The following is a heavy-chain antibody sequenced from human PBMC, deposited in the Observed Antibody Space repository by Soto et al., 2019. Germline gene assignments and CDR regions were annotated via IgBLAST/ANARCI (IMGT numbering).Heavy chain of an antibody. CDR1: GDSISSRSYY. Sequence: PSETLSLTCTVSGDSISSRSYYWGWIRQPPGKGLEWIGSIYFSGTTYYNPSLKSRVTISVDTSKNQFSLKLSSVTAADTAVYYCARHTFRPGPMANWFAPWGQGALVTVS. CDR2: IYFSGTT. V-gene: IGHV4-39*01. J-gene: IGHJ5*02. CDR3: ARHTFRPGPMANWFAP.